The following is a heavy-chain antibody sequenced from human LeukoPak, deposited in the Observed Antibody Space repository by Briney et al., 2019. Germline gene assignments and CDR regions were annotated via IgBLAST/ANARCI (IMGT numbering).Heavy chain of an antibody. CDR2: INSDGRST. D-gene: IGHD4-17*01. J-gene: IGHJ4*02. CDR1: GFTFSSYW. V-gene: IGHV3-74*01. CDR3: ARANGDLWVDY. Sequence: GGSLRLSCAASGFTFSSYWMHWVCHAPGKGLVWVSRINSDGRSTIYADSVKGRFTITRDNARNTLYLQMNSLRAEDTAVYYCARANGDLWVDYWGQGTLVTVS.